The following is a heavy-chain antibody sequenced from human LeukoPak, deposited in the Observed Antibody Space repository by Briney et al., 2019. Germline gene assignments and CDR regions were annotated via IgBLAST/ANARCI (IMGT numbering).Heavy chain of an antibody. D-gene: IGHD3-10*01. J-gene: IGHJ5*02. Sequence: SETLSLTCTVSGGSISSYYWSWIRQPPGKGLEWIGYIYYSGSTNYNPSHKSRVTISVDTSKNQFSLKLSSVTAADTAVYYCARPSERGALDPWGQGTLVTVSS. V-gene: IGHV4-59*08. CDR1: GGSISSYY. CDR3: ARPSERGALDP. CDR2: IYYSGST.